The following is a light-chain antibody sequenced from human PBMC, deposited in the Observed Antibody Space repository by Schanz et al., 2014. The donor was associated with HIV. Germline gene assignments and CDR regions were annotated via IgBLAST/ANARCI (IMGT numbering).Light chain of an antibody. J-gene: IGKJ2*01. V-gene: IGKV1-39*01. CDR2: DAS. Sequence: DIQMTQSPSSLSAFVGDTVSIPCRASQTISISLNWYQQKPGKAPQLLIYDASLLHTGVPSRFSGSGSGTHFTLTITSLLFEDFATYYCQQTYIVTPYTFGQGTKVE. CDR3: QQTYIVTPYT. CDR1: QTISIS.